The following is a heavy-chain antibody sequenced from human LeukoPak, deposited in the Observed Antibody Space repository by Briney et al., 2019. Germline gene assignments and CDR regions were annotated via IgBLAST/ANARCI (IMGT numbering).Heavy chain of an antibody. J-gene: IGHJ4*02. CDR1: GFTFSSYA. V-gene: IGHV3-30-3*01. Sequence: GGSLRLSCAASGFTFSSYAMHWVRQAPGKGLEWVAVISYDGSNKYYADSVKGRFTISRDNSKNTLYLQMSSLRAEDTAVYYCARGNTVTFDYWGQGTLVTVSS. CDR2: ISYDGSNK. D-gene: IGHD4-17*01. CDR3: ARGNTVTFDY.